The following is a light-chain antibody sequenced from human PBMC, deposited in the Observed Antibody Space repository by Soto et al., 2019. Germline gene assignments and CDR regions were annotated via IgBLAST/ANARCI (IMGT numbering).Light chain of an antibody. J-gene: IGKJ1*01. CDR1: QSVSSN. CDR2: GAS. Sequence: EIGMTQSPATLSVSPGERATLSCRASQSVSSNLAWYQQKPGQAPRLLIYGASTRATGIPARFSGSGSGTEFTLTISSLQSEDFAVYYCQQYNNWPLTFGQGTNVDIK. V-gene: IGKV3-15*01. CDR3: QQYNNWPLT.